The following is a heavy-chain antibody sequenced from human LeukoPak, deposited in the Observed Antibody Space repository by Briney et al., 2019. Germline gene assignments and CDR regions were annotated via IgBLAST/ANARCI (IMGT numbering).Heavy chain of an antibody. CDR2: IYPGDSDT. CDR1: GYSFTSYW. Sequence: GESLKISSKGSGYSFTSYWIGWVRQMPGKGLEWMGIIYPGDSDTRYSPSFQGQVTISADKSISTAYLQWSSLKASDTAMYYCAKSYSYGYDYFDYWGQGTLVTVSS. V-gene: IGHV5-51*01. J-gene: IGHJ4*02. D-gene: IGHD5-18*01. CDR3: AKSYSYGYDYFDY.